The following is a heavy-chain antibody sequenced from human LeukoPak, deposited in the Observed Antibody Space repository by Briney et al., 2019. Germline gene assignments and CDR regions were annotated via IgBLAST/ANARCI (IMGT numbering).Heavy chain of an antibody. V-gene: IGHV3-30-3*01. J-gene: IGHJ6*03. D-gene: IGHD2-21*01. CDR2: ISYDETNK. Sequence: PGGSLRLSCAASGFTFSSYSLYWVRQAPGKGLEWVAAISYDETNKYHADSVKGRFTISRDNSKNTLYLQMNSLRTEDTAVYYCASASSSYCGRDCYSMYRHMDVWGKGTTVTVSS. CDR3: ASASSSYCGRDCYSMYRHMDV. CDR1: GFTFSSYS.